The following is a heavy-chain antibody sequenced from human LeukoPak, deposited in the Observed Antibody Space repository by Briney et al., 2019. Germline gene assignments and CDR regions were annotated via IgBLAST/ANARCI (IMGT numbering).Heavy chain of an antibody. Sequence: SETLSLTCTVSGGSISSNYYWSWIRQPAGKGLEYIGRIYNSGITNYNPSLKSRVTISVDTSKNQFSLKLSSVTAADTAVYYCARDRRGYDLGRYYYYMDVWGKGTTVTVSS. J-gene: IGHJ6*03. CDR1: GGSISSNYY. V-gene: IGHV4-4*07. D-gene: IGHD5-12*01. CDR3: ARDRRGYDLGRYYYYMDV. CDR2: IYNSGIT.